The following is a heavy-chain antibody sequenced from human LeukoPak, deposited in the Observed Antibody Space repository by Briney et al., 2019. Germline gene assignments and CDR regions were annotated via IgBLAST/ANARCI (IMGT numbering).Heavy chain of an antibody. Sequence: SETLSLTCTVSGGTISTSSYYFAWIRQPPGKGLEWIGSVYYSGSTYYHPSLKSRVTISIDTSKNQFSLNLSSVTAADTALYYCARAPSGVSFDYWGQGTLVTVSS. CDR3: ARAPSGVSFDY. CDR2: VYYSGST. D-gene: IGHD1-26*01. V-gene: IGHV4-39*07. CDR1: GGTISTSSYY. J-gene: IGHJ4*02.